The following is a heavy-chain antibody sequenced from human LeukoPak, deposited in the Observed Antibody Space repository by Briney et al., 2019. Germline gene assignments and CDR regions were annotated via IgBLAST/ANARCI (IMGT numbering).Heavy chain of an antibody. CDR1: GDSVSSNTAA. D-gene: IGHD7-27*01. J-gene: IGHJ4*02. V-gene: IGHV6-1*01. CDR2: TYYRSKWYN. CDR3: AKESRMGKFDY. Sequence: SQTLSLTCVISGDSVSSNTAAWNWIRQSPSGGLEWLGRTYYRSKWYNDYAVSVKSRITINPDTSKNQFSLQLNTMTPEDTAVYYCAKESRMGKFDYWGQGTLVTVSS.